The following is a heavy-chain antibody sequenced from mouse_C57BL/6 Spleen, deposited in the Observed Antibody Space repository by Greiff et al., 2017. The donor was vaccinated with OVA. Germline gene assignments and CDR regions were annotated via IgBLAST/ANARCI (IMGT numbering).Heavy chain of an antibody. Sequence: VQLLESGAELVKPGASVKLSCKASGYAFSSYWMNWVKQRPGKGLEWIGQIYPGDGDTNYTGKFKGKATLTADKSSSTAYMQLSSLTSEDSAVYFCARSTIYYYGSDYWGQGTTLTVSS. CDR3: ARSTIYYYGSDY. CDR2: IYPGDGDT. D-gene: IGHD1-1*01. J-gene: IGHJ2*01. CDR1: GYAFSSYW. V-gene: IGHV1-80*01.